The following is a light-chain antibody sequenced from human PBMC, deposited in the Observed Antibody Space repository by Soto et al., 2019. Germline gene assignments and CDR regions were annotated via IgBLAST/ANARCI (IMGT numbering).Light chain of an antibody. J-gene: IGLJ2*01. CDR1: SSNIGSNT. CDR2: ANN. V-gene: IGLV1-44*01. Sequence: QSVLTQPPSASGTPGQRVTISCSGSSSNIGSNTVNWYQQLPGTAPKLLIYANNQRPSGVPDRFSGSKSGTSASLAISGLQSEDEADYSCAAWDDSLNGLMVFGGGTKVTVL. CDR3: AAWDDSLNGLMV.